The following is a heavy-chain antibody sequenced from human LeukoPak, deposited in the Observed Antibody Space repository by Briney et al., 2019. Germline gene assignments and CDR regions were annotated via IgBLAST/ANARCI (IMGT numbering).Heavy chain of an antibody. D-gene: IGHD5-18*01. CDR1: GGSISSGDYY. CDR2: IYYSGST. J-gene: IGHJ4*02. CDR3: AREIYSYGLDY. Sequence: SQTLSLTCTVSGGSISSGDYYWSWIRQPPGKGLEWIGYIYYSGSTYCNPSLKSRVTISVDTSKNQFSLKLSSVTAADTAVYSCAREIYSYGLDYWGQGTLATVSS. V-gene: IGHV4-30-4*01.